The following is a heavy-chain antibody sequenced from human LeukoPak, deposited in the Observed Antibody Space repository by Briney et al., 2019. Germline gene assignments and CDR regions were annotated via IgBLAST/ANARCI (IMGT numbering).Heavy chain of an antibody. J-gene: IGHJ4*02. Sequence: SVKVSCKASGGTFSSYAISWVRQAPGQGLEWMGGIIPIFGTANYAQKFQGRVTITADKSTSTAYMELSSLRSEDTAVYYCARGKVPTENYFDYWGQGTLVTVSS. V-gene: IGHV1-69*06. CDR1: GGTFSSYA. CDR3: ARGKVPTENYFDY. CDR2: IIPIFGTA. D-gene: IGHD1-14*01.